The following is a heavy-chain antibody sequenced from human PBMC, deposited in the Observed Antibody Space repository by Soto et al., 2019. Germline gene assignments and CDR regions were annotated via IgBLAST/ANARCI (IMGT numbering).Heavy chain of an antibody. Sequence: QVQLVQSGAEVKKPGSSVKVSCKASGGTFSSYAISWVRQAPGQGLEWMGGIIPIFGTANYAQKFQGRVTIPEDDSTSTAYMEVSSLRSEDTAVYYCARVKIMDREGLFSPYYYYGMYGMDVWGQGTTVTVSS. CDR2: IIPIFGTA. CDR3: ARVKIMDREGLFSPYYYYGMYGMDV. V-gene: IGHV1-69*01. CDR1: GGTFSSYA. J-gene: IGHJ6*02. D-gene: IGHD4-17*01.